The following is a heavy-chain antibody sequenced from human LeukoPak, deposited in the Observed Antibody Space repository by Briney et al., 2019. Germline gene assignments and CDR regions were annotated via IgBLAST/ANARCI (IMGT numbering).Heavy chain of an antibody. CDR2: ISWNSGSI. CDR3: AKEWEVRGVDYFDY. J-gene: IGHJ4*02. V-gene: IGHV3-9*01. CDR1: GFTFDDYA. D-gene: IGHD3-10*01. Sequence: GRSLRLSCAASGFTFDDYAMHWVRQAPGKGLEWVSDISWNSGSIGYADSVKGRFTISRDNAKNSLYLQMNSLRAEDTALYYCAKEWEVRGVDYFDYWGQGTLVTVSS.